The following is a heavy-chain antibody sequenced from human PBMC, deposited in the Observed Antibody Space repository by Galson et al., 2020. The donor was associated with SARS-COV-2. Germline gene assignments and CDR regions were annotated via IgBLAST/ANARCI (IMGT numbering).Heavy chain of an antibody. CDR1: GGSISSAGYY. D-gene: IGHD2-21*01. J-gene: IGHJ4*02. CDR2: IYYSGST. CDR3: ARGYGGNLFFDY. Sequence: SETLSLTCTVSGGSISSAGYYWSWIRQHPGKGLEWIGYIYYSGSTYYNPSLKSRATISVDTSKKQFSLKLSSVTAADTAVYYCARGYGGNLFFDYWGQGTLVTVSS. V-gene: IGHV4-31*03.